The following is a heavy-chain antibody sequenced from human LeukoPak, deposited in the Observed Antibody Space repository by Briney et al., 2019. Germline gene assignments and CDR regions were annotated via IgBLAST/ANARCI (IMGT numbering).Heavy chain of an antibody. CDR3: AKVFGYCSGGSCYKMYYFDY. CDR2: LSDSGGST. V-gene: IGHV3-23*01. D-gene: IGHD2-15*01. CDR1: GFTFSSYA. Sequence: GGSLRLSCAASGFTFSSYAMSWVRQAPGKGLDWVSTLSDSGGSTYYADSVKGRFTISRDNARNTLYLQMNSLRAEDTAVYYCAKVFGYCSGGSCYKMYYFDYWGQGALVTVSS. J-gene: IGHJ4*02.